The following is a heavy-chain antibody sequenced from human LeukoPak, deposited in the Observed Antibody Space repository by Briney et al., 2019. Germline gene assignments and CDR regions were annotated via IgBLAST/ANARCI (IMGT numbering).Heavy chain of an antibody. J-gene: IGHJ6*04. V-gene: IGHV1-2*02. CDR3: ATGLWFGKYLDV. CDR2: INPNSGGT. Sequence: ASVKVSCKASGYSFTGYYMHWVRQAPGQGLEWMGWINPNSGGTNYAQKFQGRVTVTRDTSISTAYMELSRLRSDDTAVYYCATGLWFGKYLDVWGKGTTVTISS. D-gene: IGHD3-10*01. CDR1: GYSFTGYY.